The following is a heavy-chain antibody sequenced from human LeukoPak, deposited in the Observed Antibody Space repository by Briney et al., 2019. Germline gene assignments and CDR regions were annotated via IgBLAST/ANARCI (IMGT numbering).Heavy chain of an antibody. CDR3: ARGGITMVRGAISDAFDI. D-gene: IGHD3-10*01. J-gene: IGHJ3*02. V-gene: IGHV1-18*01. CDR2: ISAYNGNT. CDR1: GYTFTSYG. Sequence: AASVKVSCKASGYTFTSYGISWVRQAPGQGLEWMGWISAYNGNTNYAQKLQGRVTMTTDTSTSTAYMELRSLRSDDTAVYYCARGGITMVRGAISDAFDIWGQGTMVTVSS.